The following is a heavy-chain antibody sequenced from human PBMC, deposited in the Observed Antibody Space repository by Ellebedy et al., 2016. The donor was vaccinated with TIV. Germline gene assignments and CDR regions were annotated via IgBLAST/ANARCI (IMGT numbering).Heavy chain of an antibody. CDR2: IFSGGST. CDR3: ASSGPGYTYGMDV. D-gene: IGHD6-19*01. Sequence: GESLKISCAASGFTVSSNYMSWVRQAPGKGLEWVSLIFSGGSTSYADSVKGRFTIARDNSKNALYLQMNSLRVEDTAVYYCASSGPGYTYGMDVWGQGTTVAVSS. CDR1: GFTVSSNY. V-gene: IGHV3-66*01. J-gene: IGHJ6*02.